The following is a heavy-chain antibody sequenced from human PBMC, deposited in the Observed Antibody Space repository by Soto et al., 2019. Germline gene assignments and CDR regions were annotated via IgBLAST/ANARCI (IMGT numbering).Heavy chain of an antibody. CDR1: GYSFAGYW. D-gene: IGHD3-10*01. V-gene: IGHV5-51*01. CDR2: IYPGDSDT. J-gene: IGHJ6*02. CDR3: ARNRLRQYYYGMDV. Sequence: GESLKISCKGSGYSFAGYWITWVRQMPGKGLEWVGVIYPGDSDTRYSPSFRGQVTISADKSISHVYLQWSSLRASDTAMYYCARNRLRQYYYGMDVWGQGTTVTVSS.